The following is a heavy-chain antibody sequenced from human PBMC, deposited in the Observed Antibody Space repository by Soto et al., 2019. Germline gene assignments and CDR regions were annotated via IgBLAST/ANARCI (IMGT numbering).Heavy chain of an antibody. CDR3: ARAYYYDSSGYYYRFHFDY. CDR1: GDSVSSNSAA. CDR2: TYYRSKWYN. D-gene: IGHD3-22*01. J-gene: IGHJ4*02. Sequence: SQTLSLTCAISGDSVSSNSAAWNWIRQSPSRGLEWLGRTYYRSKWYNDYAVSVKSRITINPDTSKNQFSLQLNSVTPEDTAVYYCARAYYYDSSGYYYRFHFDYWGQGTPVTVSS. V-gene: IGHV6-1*01.